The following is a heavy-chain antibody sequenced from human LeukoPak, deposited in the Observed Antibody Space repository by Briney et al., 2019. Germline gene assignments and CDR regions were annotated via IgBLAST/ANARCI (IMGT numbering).Heavy chain of an antibody. J-gene: IGHJ4*02. CDR1: GGSISSSSYY. Sequence: SETLSLTCTVSGGSISSSSYYWGWIRQPPGKGLEWIGSIYYSGSTFYNPSLKSRVTISVDTSKNQFSLKLSSVTAADTAVYYCARHSGYCSGGSCYYYYFDYWGQGTLVTVSS. CDR3: ARHSGYCSGGSCYYYYFDY. CDR2: IYYSGST. V-gene: IGHV4-39*01. D-gene: IGHD2-15*01.